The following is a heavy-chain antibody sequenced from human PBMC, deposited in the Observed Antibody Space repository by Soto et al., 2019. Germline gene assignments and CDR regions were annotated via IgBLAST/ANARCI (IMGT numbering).Heavy chain of an antibody. CDR3: ARPPRPDCLSSNATYYYYGMDV. CDR1: GYTFTGYY. D-gene: IGHD3-9*01. J-gene: IGHJ6*02. V-gene: IGHV1-2*04. CDR2: INPNSGGT. Sequence: GASVKVSCKASGYTFTGYYMHWVRQAPGQGLEWMGWINPNSGGTNYAQKFQGWVTMTRDTSISTAYMELSRLRSDDTAVYYCARPPRPDCLSSNATYYYYGMDVWGQGTTVTVSS.